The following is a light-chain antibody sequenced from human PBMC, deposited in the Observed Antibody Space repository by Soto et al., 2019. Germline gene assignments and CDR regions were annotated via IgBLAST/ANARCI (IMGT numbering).Light chain of an antibody. CDR2: EVS. Sequence: QSVLTQPASVSGSPGQSVTISCTGTSSDVGAYNYVSWYQQHPGKAPKLMIYEVSKRPSGVPDRFSGSKSGNTASLTVSGLQAEDEADYYCSSHAGSNTYVSGTGTKVAVL. J-gene: IGLJ1*01. CDR3: SSHAGSNTYV. CDR1: SSDVGAYNY. V-gene: IGLV2-8*01.